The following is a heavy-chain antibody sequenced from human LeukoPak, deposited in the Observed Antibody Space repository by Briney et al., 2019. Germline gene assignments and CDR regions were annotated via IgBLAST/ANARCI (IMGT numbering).Heavy chain of an antibody. J-gene: IGHJ6*03. CDR3: ARTNRMVDTTMVTYEYFYYMDV. V-gene: IGHV4-4*07. Sequence: PSETLSLTCTVSGGTISSYSWSWIRQPAGKGLEWIGRIYSGGSTNYYPSLRSRVTMSLDTSKNQFSLKLNSVTAADTAVYYCARTNRMVDTTMVTYEYFYYMDVWGTGTTVTISS. CDR2: IYSGGST. CDR1: GGTISSYS. D-gene: IGHD5-18*01.